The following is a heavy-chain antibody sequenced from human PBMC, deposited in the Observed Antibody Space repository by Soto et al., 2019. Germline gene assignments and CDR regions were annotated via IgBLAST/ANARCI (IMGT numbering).Heavy chain of an antibody. J-gene: IGHJ4*02. CDR3: ARDWLEVAADF. CDR1: GFTFSTYS. CDR2: IGGTSGTT. V-gene: IGHV3-48*01. Sequence: GGSLRLCCAASGFTFSTYSMNWVRQAPGKGPEWVSYISGSQAPGKGLEWVSYIGGTSGTTYYADSVKGRFTISRDNAKNSLYLQMDSLRAEDTAVYYCARDWLEVAADFWGQGTLVTVSS. D-gene: IGHD2-15*01.